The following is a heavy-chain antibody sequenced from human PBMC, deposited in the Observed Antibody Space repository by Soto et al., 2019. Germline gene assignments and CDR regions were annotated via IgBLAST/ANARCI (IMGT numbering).Heavy chain of an antibody. CDR3: ARDKITGTTDYYYGMDV. J-gene: IGHJ6*02. CDR2: ISYDGSNK. D-gene: IGHD1-7*01. Sequence: GGSLRLSCAASGFTFSSYAMHWVRQAPGKGLEWVAVISYDGSNKYYADSVKGRFTISRDNSKNTLYLQMNSLRAEDTAVYYCARDKITGTTDYYYGMDVWGQGTTVTVSS. CDR1: GFTFSSYA. V-gene: IGHV3-30-3*01.